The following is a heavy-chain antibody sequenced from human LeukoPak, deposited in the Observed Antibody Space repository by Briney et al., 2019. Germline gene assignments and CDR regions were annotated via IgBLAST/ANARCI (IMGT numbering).Heavy chain of an antibody. CDR1: GFTFGDYA. Sequence: PGGSLRLSCTASGFTFGDYAISRVRQAPGKGLEWVSSITGGHYPTYNTDSVKGRFTISRDNSKNTLYLQMNSLRADDTAVYYCTKDPNGDYVGAFDPWGQGTLVTVSS. V-gene: IGHV3-23*01. D-gene: IGHD4-17*01. CDR2: ITGGHYPT. CDR3: TKDPNGDYVGAFDP. J-gene: IGHJ5*02.